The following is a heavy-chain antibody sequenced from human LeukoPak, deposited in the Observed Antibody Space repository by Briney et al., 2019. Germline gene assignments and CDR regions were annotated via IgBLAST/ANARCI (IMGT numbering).Heavy chain of an antibody. CDR3: ARPRGSRWSIPFDN. J-gene: IGHJ4*02. CDR1: GFIFSNYT. V-gene: IGHV3-30-3*01. Sequence: GGSLRLSCAASGFIFSNYTMHWFGQAPGKGLEWVAVISYDGSNKYYADSVKGRFTVSRDNSKTTLYLQMDSLRAEDTAVYYCARPRGSRWSIPFDNWGQGTLVTVSS. CDR2: ISYDGSNK. D-gene: IGHD6-13*01.